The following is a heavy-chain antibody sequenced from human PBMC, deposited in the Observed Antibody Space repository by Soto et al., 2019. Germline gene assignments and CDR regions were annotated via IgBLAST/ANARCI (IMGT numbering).Heavy chain of an antibody. CDR3: AKDRRDGFKELIDS. V-gene: IGHV3-23*01. D-gene: IGHD3-10*01. CDR1: GFTFSSYA. Sequence: PGVSLRLSCVGSGFTFSSYAMSWVRQAPGKGLEWVSAISGSGGSTYYADSVKGRFTISRDISKNTLFLQMDSLRVEDTAVYYCAKDRRDGFKELIDSWGQGTLVNVSS. CDR2: ISGSGGST. J-gene: IGHJ4*02.